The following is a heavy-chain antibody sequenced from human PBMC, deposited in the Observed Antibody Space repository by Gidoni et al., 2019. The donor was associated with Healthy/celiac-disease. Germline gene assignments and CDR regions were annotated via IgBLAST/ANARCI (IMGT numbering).Heavy chain of an antibody. Sequence: QVQLQESGPGLVKPSQTLSLTCTVSGGSISSGGYYWSWIRQHPGKGLEWIGYIYYSGSTYYNPSLKSRVTISVDTSKNQISLKLSSVTAADTAVYYCARGDVEMATIFDYWGQGTLVTVSS. CDR1: GGSISSGGYY. J-gene: IGHJ4*02. CDR3: ARGDVEMATIFDY. D-gene: IGHD5-12*01. V-gene: IGHV4-31*03. CDR2: IYYSGST.